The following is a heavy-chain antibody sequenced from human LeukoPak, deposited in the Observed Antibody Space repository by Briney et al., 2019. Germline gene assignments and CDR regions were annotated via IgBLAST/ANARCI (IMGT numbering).Heavy chain of an antibody. V-gene: IGHV3-21*01. J-gene: IGHJ3*02. CDR2: IYTSGSYI. CDR3: ARGRSITLLRGVAMSDGFDI. CDR1: GFTFTSYG. D-gene: IGHD3-10*01. Sequence: SGGSLRLSCTASGFTFTSYGMNWVRQAPGKGLEWVSFIYTSGSYIYYGDSLKGRVTISRDNAKNSLYLQMNGLRAEDTAVYYCARGRSITLLRGVAMSDGFDIWGQGPMVSVSS.